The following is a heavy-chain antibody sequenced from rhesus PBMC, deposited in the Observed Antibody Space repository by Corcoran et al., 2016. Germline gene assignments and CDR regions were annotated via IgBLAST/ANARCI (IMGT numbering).Heavy chain of an antibody. CDR3: ARKLIGPAHFDY. CDR2: INPYNGST. V-gene: IGHV1S2*01. D-gene: IGHD2-33*01. CDR1: GYTVTDYY. J-gene: IGHJ4*01. Sequence: QVQLVQSGAEVKKPGSSVKVSCKASGYTVTDYYTHWVRQAPRQGLEWMGWINPYNGSTKYARKFQDRVTLTRGTSTSTAYMDLSSLSSEDTAVYYCARKLIGPAHFDYWGQGVLVTVSS.